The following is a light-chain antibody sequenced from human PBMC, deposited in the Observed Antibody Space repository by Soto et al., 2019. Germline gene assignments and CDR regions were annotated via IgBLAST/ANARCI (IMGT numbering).Light chain of an antibody. J-gene: IGLJ2*01. V-gene: IGLV2-23*01. CDR2: EGS. CDR3: CSYAGSRV. Sequence: QSALTQPASVSGSPGQSITISCTGTSSDVGSYNLVSWYQQHPGKAPKLMIYEGSKRPSGVSNRFSGSKSGNTASLTISGLQAEDEADHYCCSYAGSRVFGGGTQLTVL. CDR1: SSDVGSYNL.